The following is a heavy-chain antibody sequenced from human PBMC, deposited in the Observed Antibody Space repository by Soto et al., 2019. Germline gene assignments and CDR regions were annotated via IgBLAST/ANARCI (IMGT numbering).Heavy chain of an antibody. J-gene: IGHJ4*02. V-gene: IGHV3-7*01. Sequence: GGSLRLSCAASGFMFSAYWMSWVRQAPGKGLEWVANIHGDGGKIYYVDSVKGRFTISRDNAKRSLYLQMNSLRAEDTAVYYCARDFYGGYTYGPGNYWGQGALVTVSS. D-gene: IGHD5-18*01. CDR1: GFMFSAYW. CDR3: ARDFYGGYTYGPGNY. CDR2: IHGDGGKI.